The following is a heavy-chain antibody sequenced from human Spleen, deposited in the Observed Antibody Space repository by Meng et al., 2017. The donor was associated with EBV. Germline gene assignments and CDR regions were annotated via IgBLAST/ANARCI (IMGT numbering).Heavy chain of an antibody. D-gene: IGHD6-13*01. Sequence: SGPGFGSPSGSLPLTCGVACGATSRSNWLSSVRQPPGKGVEWIGEIYEIWSTNHNPPLESRVTVSIDKSKNQFSLKLSSVTAADTAVYYCARGTSRPSMYYFDYWGQGTLVTVSS. CDR1: CGATSRSNW. CDR2: IYEIWST. CDR3: ARGTSRPSMYYFDY. V-gene: IGHV4-4*02. J-gene: IGHJ4*02.